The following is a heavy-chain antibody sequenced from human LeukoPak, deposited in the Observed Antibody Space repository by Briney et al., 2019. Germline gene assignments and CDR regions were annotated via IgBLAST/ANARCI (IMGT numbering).Heavy chain of an antibody. J-gene: IGHJ4*02. CDR2: ISGRGDTS. Sequence: GGSLRPSCAASGFTFSSYAMSWVRQAPGKGLEWVSSISGRGDTSYYADSVKDRFTVSRDNSENTLYLQMNSLRAEDTATYYCANSYSNYDPYNYWGQGTLVTVSS. D-gene: IGHD4-11*01. V-gene: IGHV3-23*01. CDR1: GFTFSSYA. CDR3: ANSYSNYDPYNY.